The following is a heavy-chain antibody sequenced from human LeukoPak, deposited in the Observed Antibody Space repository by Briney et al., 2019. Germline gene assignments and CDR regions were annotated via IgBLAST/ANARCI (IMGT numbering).Heavy chain of an antibody. V-gene: IGHV4-59*01. CDR1: GGSISSYY. CDR2: IYYSGST. Sequence: SETLSLTCTVSGGSISSYYWSWIRQPPGKGLEWIGYIYYSGSTNYNPSLKSRVTISVDTSKNQFSLKLSSVTAADTAVYYCARTSGYSGYHFDYWGQGTLVTVSS. D-gene: IGHD5-12*01. J-gene: IGHJ4*02. CDR3: ARTSGYSGYHFDY.